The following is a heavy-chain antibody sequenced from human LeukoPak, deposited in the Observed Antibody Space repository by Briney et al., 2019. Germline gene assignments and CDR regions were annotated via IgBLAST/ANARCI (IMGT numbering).Heavy chain of an antibody. D-gene: IGHD6-19*01. CDR2: ISASGDST. J-gene: IGHJ4*02. CDR1: GFTFSNYA. V-gene: IGHV3-23*01. CDR3: ARRYGSGWYDY. Sequence: GGSLRLSCAASGFTFSNYAMSWVRQAPGKGLECFSAISASGDSTYYVDSVKGRFTISRDNSKNTLYLQMNSLRAEDTAVYYCARRYGSGWYDYWGQGTLVTVSS.